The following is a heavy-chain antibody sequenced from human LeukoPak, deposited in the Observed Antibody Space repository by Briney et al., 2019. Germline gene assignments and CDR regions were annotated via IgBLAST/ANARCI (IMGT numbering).Heavy chain of an antibody. Sequence: SETLSLTCTVSGGSISSHYWSWIRQTPGKGLEWIGQINYSGSTYYNPSLKSRVTLSIDTSKNQFSLKVSSVTAADTAVYYCARQMSGSSGLDYWGQGTLVTVSS. CDR3: ARQMSGSSGLDY. D-gene: IGHD6-19*01. CDR2: INYSGST. J-gene: IGHJ4*02. V-gene: IGHV4-59*11. CDR1: GGSISSHY.